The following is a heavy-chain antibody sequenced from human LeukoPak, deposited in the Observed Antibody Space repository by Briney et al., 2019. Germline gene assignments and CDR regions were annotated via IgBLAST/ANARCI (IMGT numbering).Heavy chain of an antibody. Sequence: GGSLRLSCAASGFTFSSHWMHWVRQAPGKGLVWVSRINNDGSSTSYADFVKGRFTISRDNAKNTLYLQMNSLRAEDTAVHYCARLLGSTTSVDYWGQGTPVTVSS. CDR1: GFTFSSHW. D-gene: IGHD2/OR15-2a*01. CDR2: INNDGSST. CDR3: ARLLGSTTSVDY. J-gene: IGHJ4*02. V-gene: IGHV3-74*01.